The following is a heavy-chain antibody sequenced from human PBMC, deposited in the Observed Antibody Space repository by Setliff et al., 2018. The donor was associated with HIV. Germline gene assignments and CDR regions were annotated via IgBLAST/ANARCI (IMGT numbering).Heavy chain of an antibody. J-gene: IGHJ5*02. CDR1: GYTFSDYY. Sequence: ASVKVSCKASGYTFSDYYIHWVRQAPGQGLEWMGWISPNRGATNFAQKFLGRATMTRDTSISTAYLELSSLTSDDTAVYYCARVLAGLNWFDPWGQGTLVTVSS. CDR2: ISPNRGAT. CDR3: ARVLAGLNWFDP. V-gene: IGHV1-2*02. D-gene: IGHD2-15*01.